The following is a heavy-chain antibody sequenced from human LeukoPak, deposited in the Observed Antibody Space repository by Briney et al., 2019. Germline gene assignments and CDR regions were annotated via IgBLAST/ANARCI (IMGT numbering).Heavy chain of an antibody. Sequence: GGSLRLSCAASGFTFSSYNMNWVRQAPGKGLEWVSYISSSGSTIYYADSVKGRFTISRDNAKNSLYLQMNSLRAEDTAVYYCAREGVGARGGFDYWGQGTLVTVSS. J-gene: IGHJ4*02. CDR2: ISSSGSTI. V-gene: IGHV3-48*03. D-gene: IGHD1-26*01. CDR3: AREGVGARGGFDY. CDR1: GFTFSSYN.